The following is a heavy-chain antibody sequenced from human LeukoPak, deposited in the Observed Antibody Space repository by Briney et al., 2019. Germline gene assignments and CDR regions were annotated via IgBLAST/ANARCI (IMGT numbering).Heavy chain of an antibody. CDR1: GFTFSSYW. J-gene: IGHJ4*02. CDR3: ARDNYHDGSAYPFDY. Sequence: PGGSLRLSCAASGFTFSSYWMSWVRQAPGKGLEWVANIKQDGSEKYYVDSVKGRFTISRDNAKNSLYLQMNSLRAEDTAVYFCARDNYHDGSAYPFDYWGQGTLVTVSS. V-gene: IGHV3-7*01. CDR2: IKQDGSEK. D-gene: IGHD3-22*01.